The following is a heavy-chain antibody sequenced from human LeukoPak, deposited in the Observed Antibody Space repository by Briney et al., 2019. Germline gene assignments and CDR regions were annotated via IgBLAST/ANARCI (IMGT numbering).Heavy chain of an antibody. CDR1: GFTFSSYW. CDR2: IKQDGSEK. J-gene: IGHJ3*02. V-gene: IGHV3-7*03. D-gene: IGHD6-13*01. Sequence: GGSLRLSCAASGFTFSSYWMSWVRQAPGKGLEWVANIKQDGSEKYYVDSVKGRFTISRDNAKNSLYLQMNSLRAEDTALYYCAKDRGSSWYGNAFDIWGQGTMVTVSS. CDR3: AKDRGSSWYGNAFDI.